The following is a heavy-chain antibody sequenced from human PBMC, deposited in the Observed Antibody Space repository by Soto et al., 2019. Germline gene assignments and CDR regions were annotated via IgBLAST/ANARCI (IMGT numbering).Heavy chain of an antibody. D-gene: IGHD6-19*01. J-gene: IGHJ4*02. V-gene: IGHV3-23*01. CDR1: GFTFSSYA. Sequence: PGGSLRLSWAASGFTFSSYAMSWVRQAPGKGLEWVSAISGSGGSTYYADSVKGRFTISRDNSKNTLYLQMNSLRAEDTAVYYCAKDLAIAVAGSFDYWGQGTLVTVSS. CDR3: AKDLAIAVAGSFDY. CDR2: ISGSGGST.